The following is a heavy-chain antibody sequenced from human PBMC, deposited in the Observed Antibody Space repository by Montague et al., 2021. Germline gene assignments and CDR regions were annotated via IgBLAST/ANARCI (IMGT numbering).Heavy chain of an antibody. Sequence: SETLSLTCTVSGASITSNIYYWGWTRPSPGKGLEWIGSIYYSGNSFYHPSLKSRITMDVDTSKNQFSLKHSSVTAADTAIYYCASVFSRVYVGWFDPWGRGTLVTVSS. J-gene: IGHJ5*02. V-gene: IGHV4-39*01. D-gene: IGHD2-8*01. CDR3: ASVFSRVYVGWFDP. CDR2: IYYSGNS. CDR1: GASITSNIYY.